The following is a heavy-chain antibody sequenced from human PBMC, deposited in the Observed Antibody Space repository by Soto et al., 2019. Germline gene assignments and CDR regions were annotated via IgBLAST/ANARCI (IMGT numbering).Heavy chain of an antibody. Sequence: SGPTLVNPTQTLTLTCTFSGFSLSTSGVVVGWIRQPPGKALEWLALIYWDDDKRYSPSLKGRLNITKDTSKNQVVLTMTNMDPVDTATYYCAHLGIAVAGTNFDYWGQGTLVTVS. J-gene: IGHJ4*02. V-gene: IGHV2-5*02. CDR2: IYWDDDK. D-gene: IGHD6-19*01. CDR3: AHLGIAVAGTNFDY. CDR1: GFSLSTSGVV.